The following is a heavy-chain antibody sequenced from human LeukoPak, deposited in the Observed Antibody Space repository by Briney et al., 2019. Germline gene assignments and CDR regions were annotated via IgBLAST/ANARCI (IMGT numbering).Heavy chain of an antibody. Sequence: SETLSLTCNVSGGSISGYHWSWIRQPPGKGLEWLGYIYYSGSSNYNPSLKSRVTMSADTSKNQFSLKLSSVTAADTAVYYCARSGGWHDAFDIWGQGTMVTVSS. CDR3: ARSGGWHDAFDI. CDR1: GGSISGYH. CDR2: IYYSGSS. D-gene: IGHD6-19*01. J-gene: IGHJ3*02. V-gene: IGHV4-59*01.